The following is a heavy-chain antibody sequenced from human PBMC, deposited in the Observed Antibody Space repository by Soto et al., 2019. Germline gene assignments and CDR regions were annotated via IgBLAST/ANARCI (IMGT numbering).Heavy chain of an antibody. Sequence: EVQLVESGGGLVHPGGSLRLSCADSGFSFTTFWMTWVRQAPGKGLEWVAIIRQDGGDEFYEDSVKGRFTISRDNAKNSLYLQMNSQRVEDTAVYYCTWGRGWLQTDWGQGTLVTVSS. CDR3: TWGRGWLQTD. V-gene: IGHV3-7*04. J-gene: IGHJ4*02. CDR1: GFSFTTFW. CDR2: IRQDGGDE. D-gene: IGHD6-19*01.